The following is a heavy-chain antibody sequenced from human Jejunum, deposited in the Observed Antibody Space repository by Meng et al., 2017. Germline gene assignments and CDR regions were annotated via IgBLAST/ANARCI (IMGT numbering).Heavy chain of an antibody. D-gene: IGHD3-16*01. CDR2: IYHSGRS. J-gene: IGHJ4*02. Sequence: RSGLVKPSWTLWLPAEVLRDSYSRMCWLVWLRPPPGKGLEWIGEIYHSGRSNFIPSLKSRVSISLDESKNQFSLTLNSVTAADTAVYYCARGVGDIRFGFDYWGQGILVTVSS. CDR1: RDSYSRMCW. V-gene: IGHV4-4*02. CDR3: ARGVGDIRFGFDY.